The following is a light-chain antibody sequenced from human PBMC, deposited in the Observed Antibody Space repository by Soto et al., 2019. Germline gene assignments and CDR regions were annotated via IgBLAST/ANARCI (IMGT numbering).Light chain of an antibody. CDR2: DAS. CDR1: QSIGSW. Sequence: DIQMTQSPSTLSASVGDRVTITCRASQSIGSWLAWYQQRPGKAPNLLIYDASSLESGVPSRFSGSGSGTEFTLTISSLQPDDFATYYCQQYNSYLPCTFGQGTKVDIK. J-gene: IGKJ1*01. CDR3: QQYNSYLPCT. V-gene: IGKV1-5*01.